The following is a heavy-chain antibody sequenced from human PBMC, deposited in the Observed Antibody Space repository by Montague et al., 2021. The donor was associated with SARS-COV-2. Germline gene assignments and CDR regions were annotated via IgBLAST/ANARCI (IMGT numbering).Heavy chain of an antibody. CDR3: ARTTVVTPCYYYAMDV. D-gene: IGHD4-23*01. V-gene: IGHV4-39*01. J-gene: IGHJ6*02. CDR1: DDSINNKTYF. CDR2: INYRGST. Sequence: SETLSLTCTVSDDSINNKTYFWDWIRQPPGKGLEWIVSINYRGSTHYDLSLKIRLTIAVDTSRNQFSLKLSSVTAADTAVYFCARTTVVTPCYYYAMDVWGQGTTVTVSS.